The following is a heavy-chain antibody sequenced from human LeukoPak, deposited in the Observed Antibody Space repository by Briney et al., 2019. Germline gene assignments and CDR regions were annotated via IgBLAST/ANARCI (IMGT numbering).Heavy chain of an antibody. CDR3: ARSPSCGGDCS. CDR2: INSDGSST. CDR1: GFTFSSYW. Sequence: GGSLRLSCAASGFTFSSYWMHWVRQAPGKGLVWVSRINSDGSSTTYADSVKGRFTISRDNAKNTLYLQMNSLRAEDTAVYYCARSPSCGGDCSWGQGTLVTVSS. V-gene: IGHV3-74*03. D-gene: IGHD2-21*02. J-gene: IGHJ5*02.